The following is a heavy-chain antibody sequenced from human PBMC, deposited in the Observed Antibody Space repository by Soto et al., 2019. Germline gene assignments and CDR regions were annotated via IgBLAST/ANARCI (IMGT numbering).Heavy chain of an antibody. CDR2: ISYDGSNK. CDR3: AKDRGVARFDWHYYYYGMDV. Sequence: GGSLRLSCAASGFTFSSYGMHWVRQAPGKGLEWVAVISYDGSNKYYADSVKGRFTISRDNSKNTLYLQMNSLRAEDTAVYYCAKDRGVARFDWHYYYYGMDVWGQVTKGTVSS. CDR1: GFTFSSYG. D-gene: IGHD5-12*01. J-gene: IGHJ6*02. V-gene: IGHV3-30*18.